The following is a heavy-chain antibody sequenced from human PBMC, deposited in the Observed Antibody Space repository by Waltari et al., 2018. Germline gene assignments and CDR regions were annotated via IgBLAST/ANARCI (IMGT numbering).Heavy chain of an antibody. CDR3: ARVPVSGPDRFDY. V-gene: IGHV3-7*01. Sequence: EVQLVESGGGLVQPGGSLRLSCAASGFIFSASWMGWVRQAPGKGLEWVASMKQEGSEIHYVDSVKGRFTISRDNAKNSLYLQMNSLRVEDTAVYYCARVPVSGPDRFDYWGQGTLVTVSS. CDR2: MKQEGSEI. D-gene: IGHD1-26*01. J-gene: IGHJ4*02. CDR1: GFIFSASW.